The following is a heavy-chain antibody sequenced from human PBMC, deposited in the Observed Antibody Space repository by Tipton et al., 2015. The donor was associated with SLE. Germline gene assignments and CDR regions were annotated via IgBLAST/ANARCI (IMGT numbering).Heavy chain of an antibody. CDR1: GFTFSDYY. CDR3: ARDLQGGRYGDYVGAFDI. V-gene: IGHV3-11*06. CDR2: ISSSSSYT. D-gene: IGHD4-17*01. Sequence: SLRLSCAASGFTFSDYYMSWIRQAPGKGLEWVSYISSSSSYTNYADSVKGRFTISRDNAKKSLYLLMNSLRGEDTAVYYCARDLQGGRYGDYVGAFDIWGQGTMVTVSS. J-gene: IGHJ3*02.